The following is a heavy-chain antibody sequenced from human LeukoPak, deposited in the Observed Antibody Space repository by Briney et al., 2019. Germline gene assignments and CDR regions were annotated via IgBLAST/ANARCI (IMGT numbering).Heavy chain of an antibody. CDR3: ARSRLIAARSWFDP. CDR1: GYTFTSYA. V-gene: IGHV7-4-1*02. D-gene: IGHD6-6*01. CDR2: INTNTGNP. Sequence: ASVKVSCKASGYTFTSYAMNWVRQAPGQGLEWMGWINTNTGNPTYAQGFTGRFVFSLDTSVSTAYLQISSLKAEDTAVYYCARSRLIAARSWFDPWGQGVLVTVSS. J-gene: IGHJ5*02.